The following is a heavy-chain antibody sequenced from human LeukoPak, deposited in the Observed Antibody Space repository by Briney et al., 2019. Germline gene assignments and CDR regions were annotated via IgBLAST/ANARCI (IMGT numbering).Heavy chain of an antibody. CDR1: GFTFTNYG. J-gene: IGHJ4*02. CDR2: VSSDGSNK. Sequence: GGSLRLSCAASGFTFTNYGIHWVRQAPGKGLEWVAAVSSDGSNKYCADSVKGRFTISSDNSKNTLYLQMNSLRAEDTAVYYCARENPPYYFDYWGQGTLVTVSS. V-gene: IGHV3-33*05. CDR3: ARENPPYYFDY.